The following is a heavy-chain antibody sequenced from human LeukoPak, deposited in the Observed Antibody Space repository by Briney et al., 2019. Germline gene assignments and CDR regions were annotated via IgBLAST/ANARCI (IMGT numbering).Heavy chain of an antibody. CDR1: GGSISSYY. CDR2: IYYSGST. CDR3: ARLERY. Sequence: PSETLSLTCTVSGGSISSYYWSWIRQPPGKGLEWIGYIYYSGSTNYNPSLKSRVTISVDTSKNQFSLKLSSVTAADTAVYYCARLERYWGQGTLVTVSS. V-gene: IGHV4-59*08. J-gene: IGHJ4*02.